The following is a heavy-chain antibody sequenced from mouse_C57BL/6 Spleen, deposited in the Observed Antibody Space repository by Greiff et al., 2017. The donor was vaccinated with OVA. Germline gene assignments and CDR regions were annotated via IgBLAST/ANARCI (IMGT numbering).Heavy chain of an antibody. D-gene: IGHD1-1*01. CDR1: GYTFTSYW. Sequence: QVQLQQPGAELVRPGSSVKLSCKASGYTFTSYWMHWVKQRPIQGLEWIGNIDPSDSETHYNQKFKDKATLTVDKSSSTAYMQLSSLTSEDSAVYDCARRAVVNGYFGCWGQGTTLTVSS. CDR3: ARRAVVNGYFGC. J-gene: IGHJ2*01. CDR2: IDPSDSET. V-gene: IGHV1-52*01.